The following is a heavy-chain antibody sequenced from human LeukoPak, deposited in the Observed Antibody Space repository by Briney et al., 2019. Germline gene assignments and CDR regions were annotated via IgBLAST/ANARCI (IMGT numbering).Heavy chain of an antibody. D-gene: IGHD3-10*01. CDR3: TTDLGTYYHGSQRLIPIDY. Sequence: PGGSLRLSCVDSGYTFTNAWMSWVRQAPGKGLEWIGRIKSKTDGETTNYAEPVRGRFTISRDDSKSAVYLQMNSLKIEDTAVYYCTTDLGTYYHGSQRLIPIDYWGQGTLVTVSS. CDR2: IKSKTDGETT. V-gene: IGHV3-15*01. CDR1: GYTFTNAW. J-gene: IGHJ4*02.